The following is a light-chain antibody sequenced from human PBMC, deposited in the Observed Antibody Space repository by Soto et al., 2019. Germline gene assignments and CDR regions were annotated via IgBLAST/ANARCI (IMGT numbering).Light chain of an antibody. CDR3: QQSYSTPLT. CDR1: QSIGGF. Sequence: DIQMTQSPSSLSVSVGDRVTITCRASQSIGGFLNWYQQKLGKAPKLLIYAASSLQSGVPSRFSGSGSATDFTLTISSLQPEDFATYSCQQSYSTPLTFGGGTKVNI. J-gene: IGKJ4*01. CDR2: AAS. V-gene: IGKV1-39*01.